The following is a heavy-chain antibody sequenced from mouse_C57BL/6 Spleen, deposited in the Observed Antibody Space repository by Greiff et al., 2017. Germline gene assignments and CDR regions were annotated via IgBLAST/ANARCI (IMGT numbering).Heavy chain of an antibody. CDR2: INPSNGGT. V-gene: IGHV1-53*01. J-gene: IGHJ3*01. CDR1: GYTFTSYW. D-gene: IGHD2-3*01. CDR3: ARSGDGYYWFAY. Sequence: QVQLQQPGTELVKPGASVKLSCKASGYTFTSYWMHWVKQRPGQGLAWIGNINPSNGGTNYNEKFKSKATLTVDKSSSTSYMQLSIRASEDSAVYYCARSGDGYYWFAYWGQGTLVTVSA.